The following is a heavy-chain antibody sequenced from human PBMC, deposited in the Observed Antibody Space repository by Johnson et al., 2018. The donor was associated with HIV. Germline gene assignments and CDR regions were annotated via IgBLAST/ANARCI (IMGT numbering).Heavy chain of an antibody. Sequence: QVQLVESGGGVVQPGRSLRLSCVASGFTFSRFGMHWVRQAPGKGLEWVAIIYSGDSTYYADSLEGRFTLSRDKSKNTVYLQMNSLRVEDTAVYYCARDGPGDGNAMGGAGAFDIWGQGTMVTVSS. CDR3: ARDGPGDGNAMGGAGAFDI. J-gene: IGHJ3*02. D-gene: IGHD5-24*01. CDR1: GFTFSRFG. V-gene: IGHV3-NL1*01. CDR2: IYSGDST.